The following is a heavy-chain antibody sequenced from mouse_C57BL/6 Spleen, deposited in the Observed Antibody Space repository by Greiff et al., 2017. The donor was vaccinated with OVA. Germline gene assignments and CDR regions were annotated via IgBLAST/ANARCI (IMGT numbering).Heavy chain of an antibody. CDR2: IYPGDGDT. D-gene: IGHD2-2*01. Sequence: QVQLQQSGAELVKPGASVKISCKASGYAFSSYWMNWVQQRPGKGLEWIGQIYPGDGDTNYNGKFKGKATLTADKSSSTAYMQLSSLTSEDSAVYFCARGTGTGLYYYAMDYWGQGTSVTVSS. J-gene: IGHJ4*01. CDR1: GYAFSSYW. CDR3: ARGTGTGLYYYAMDY. V-gene: IGHV1-80*01.